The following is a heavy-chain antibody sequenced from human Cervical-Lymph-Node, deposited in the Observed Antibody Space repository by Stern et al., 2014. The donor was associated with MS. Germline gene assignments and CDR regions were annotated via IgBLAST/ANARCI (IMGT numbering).Heavy chain of an antibody. D-gene: IGHD1/OR15-1a*01. CDR3: ARRKTGWTGTTLFDVFDT. Sequence: VQLVQSGAEVKQPGASVKVACKASGYPFTGYDINWVRQATGQGLEWMGWINPNSAATGNAQKFQGRVSMARDTSTDTVYMELNSLASEDTGVYYCARRKTGWTGTTLFDVFDTWGQGTVVTVSS. J-gene: IGHJ3*02. CDR1: GYPFTGYD. V-gene: IGHV1-8*01. CDR2: INPNSAAT.